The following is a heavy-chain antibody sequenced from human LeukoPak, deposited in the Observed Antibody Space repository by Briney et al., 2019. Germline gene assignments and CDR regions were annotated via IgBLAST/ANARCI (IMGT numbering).Heavy chain of an antibody. CDR2: INHSGST. CDR1: GGSFSGYY. D-gene: IGHD3-9*01. CDR3: ARDKLRYFPSLNGFDP. Sequence: SETLSLTCAVYGGSFSGYYWSWIRQPPGKGLEWIGEINHSGSTNYNPSLKSRVTISVDTSKNQFSLKLSSVTAADTAVYYCARDKLRYFPSLNGFDPGGQETLVPVS. V-gene: IGHV4-34*01. J-gene: IGHJ5*02.